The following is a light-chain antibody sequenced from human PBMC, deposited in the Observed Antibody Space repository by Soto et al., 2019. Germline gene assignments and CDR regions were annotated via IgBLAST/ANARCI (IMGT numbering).Light chain of an antibody. Sequence: EIVLPQSPGPLSSSPGERATLSCRASQSVPTNYVAWYQQKPGQAPRLLIHDASRRATGIPDRFSGSGSGPVFTLTISRLELEDFAVYFCQQCATSPLTFGRGTRVDIK. V-gene: IGKV3-20*01. CDR1: QSVPTNY. J-gene: IGKJ1*01. CDR3: QQCATSPLT. CDR2: DAS.